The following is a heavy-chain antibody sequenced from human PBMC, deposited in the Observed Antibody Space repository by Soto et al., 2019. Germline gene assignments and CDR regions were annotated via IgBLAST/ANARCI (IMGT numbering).Heavy chain of an antibody. V-gene: IGHV1-18*01. J-gene: IGHJ6*02. CDR3: ARERGSGSYYYYGMDV. D-gene: IGHD1-26*01. CDR1: GYTFTSYG. Sequence: ASVKVSCKASGYTFTSYGISWVRQAPGQGLEWMGWISAYNGNTNYAQKLQGRVTMTTDTSTSTAYMELRSLSSDDTAVYYCARERGSGSYYYYGMDVWGQGTTVTVSS. CDR2: ISAYNGNT.